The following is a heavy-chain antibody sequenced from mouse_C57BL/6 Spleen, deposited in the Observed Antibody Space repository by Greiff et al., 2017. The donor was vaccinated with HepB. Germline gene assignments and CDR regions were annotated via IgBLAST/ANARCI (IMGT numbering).Heavy chain of an antibody. D-gene: IGHD2-3*01. CDR1: GFTFSSYA. V-gene: IGHV5-4*03. CDR2: ISDGGSYT. CDR3: ARALYDGYFYYAMDY. Sequence: DVKLVESGGGLVKPGGSLKLSCAASGFTFSSYAMSWVRQTPEKRLEWVATISDGGSYTYYPDNVKGRFTISRDNAKNNLYLQMSHLKSEDTAMYYCARALYDGYFYYAMDYWGQGTSVTVSS. J-gene: IGHJ4*01.